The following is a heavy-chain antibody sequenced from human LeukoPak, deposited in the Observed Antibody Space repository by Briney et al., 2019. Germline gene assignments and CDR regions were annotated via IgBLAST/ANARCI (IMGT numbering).Heavy chain of an antibody. J-gene: IGHJ4*02. Sequence: QTGGSLRLSCAASGFTFSSSGMHWVRQGPGKGLEYVSGISNNGDSTYYANSVKDRFTISRDNSKNTLYLQMGSLRAEDMAVYYYAKEEGSGTYAYWGQGTLVTVSS. CDR1: GFTFSSSG. CDR2: ISNNGDST. CDR3: AKEEGSGTYAY. D-gene: IGHD1-26*01. V-gene: IGHV3-64*01.